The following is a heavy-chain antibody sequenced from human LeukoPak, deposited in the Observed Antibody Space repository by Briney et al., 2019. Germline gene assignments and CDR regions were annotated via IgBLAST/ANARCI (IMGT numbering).Heavy chain of an antibody. CDR1: GFTFSSYW. CDR2: IKQDGSEK. Sequence: GGSLRLSCAASGFTFSSYWMSWVRQAPGKGLEWVANIKQDGSEKYYVDSVKGRFTISRDNAKNSLYLQMNSLRTEDTAVYYCARDLRYFDWDFDYWGQGTLVTVSS. V-gene: IGHV3-7*01. D-gene: IGHD3-9*01. J-gene: IGHJ4*02. CDR3: ARDLRYFDWDFDY.